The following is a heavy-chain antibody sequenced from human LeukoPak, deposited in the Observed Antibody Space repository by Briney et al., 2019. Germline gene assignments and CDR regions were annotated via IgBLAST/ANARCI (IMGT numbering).Heavy chain of an antibody. CDR2: IYYGGRT. CDR3: ARLGFSYLSYSDGSDYCRFDH. J-gene: IGHJ4*02. V-gene: IGHV4-39*01. CDR1: GGSIISSSYY. D-gene: IGHD3-22*01. Sequence: SETLSLTCIVSGGSIISSSYYWGWIRQPPGKGLEWIGTIYYGGRTSYNLSLRSRLTISVDTSENQFSLKLTSVTAADTAVYYCARLGFSYLSYSDGSDYCRFDHWGQGTLVTVYS.